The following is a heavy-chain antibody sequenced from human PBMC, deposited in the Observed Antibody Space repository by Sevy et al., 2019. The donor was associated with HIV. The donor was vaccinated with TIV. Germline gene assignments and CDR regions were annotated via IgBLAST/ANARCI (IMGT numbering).Heavy chain of an antibody. D-gene: IGHD2-15*01. CDR2: ISGSGGIT. Sequence: GGSLRLSCAASGFTFSSYAMSWVRQAPGKGLEWVSAISGSGGITYYADSVKGRFTISRDNSKNTLYLQMNSLRAEDTAVYYCAKDDLVVAAGGGFDYWGQGTLVTVSS. J-gene: IGHJ4*02. CDR3: AKDDLVVAAGGGFDY. CDR1: GFTFSSYA. V-gene: IGHV3-23*01.